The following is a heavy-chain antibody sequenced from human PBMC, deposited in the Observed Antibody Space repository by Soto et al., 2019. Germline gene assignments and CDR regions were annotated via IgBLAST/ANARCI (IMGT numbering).Heavy chain of an antibody. CDR1: GGSVSNNNW. CDR2: IHHSGGT. V-gene: IGHV4-4*02. J-gene: IGHJ4*02. CDR3: TKNSAYALDY. D-gene: IGHD5-12*01. Sequence: QVQLQESGTGLVTPSGTLSLSCAVSGGSVSNNNWWSWVRQSPGNGLEWIGEIHHSGGTSYNPSLESRATLSVDKSKNELSLRLNYVTAADTAVYYCTKNSAYALDYWGLGILVTVSS.